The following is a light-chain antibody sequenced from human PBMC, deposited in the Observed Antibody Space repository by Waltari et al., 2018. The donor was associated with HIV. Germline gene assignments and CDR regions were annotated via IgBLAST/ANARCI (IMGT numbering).Light chain of an antibody. Sequence: QPALHRTTSVSEAPGQSLTIPCTGTSTDVGGSNYVSWYQQHPGKAPNFMIYEVSNRPSGVSKRFSGSKSGNTASLTISGLQAEDEADYYCSSYTSTSTGVFGTGTKVTVL. CDR1: STDVGGSNY. V-gene: IGLV2-14*01. CDR2: EVS. J-gene: IGLJ1*01. CDR3: SSYTSTSTGV.